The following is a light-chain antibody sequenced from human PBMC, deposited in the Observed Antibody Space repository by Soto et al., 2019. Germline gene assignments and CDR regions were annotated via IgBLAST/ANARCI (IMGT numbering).Light chain of an antibody. V-gene: IGKV3-11*01. CDR1: QSVSSY. CDR3: QQRSNWPPVT. Sequence: EIVLTQSPATLSLSPGERATLSCRASQSVSSYLAWYQQNPGQAPRLLIYDASNRATGIPARFSGSGSGTAFTLTISSLEPEDFAVYYCQQRSNWPPVTFGGGTKVEIK. CDR2: DAS. J-gene: IGKJ4*01.